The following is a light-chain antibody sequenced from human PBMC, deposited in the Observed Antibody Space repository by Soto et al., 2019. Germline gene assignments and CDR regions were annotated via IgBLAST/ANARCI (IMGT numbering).Light chain of an antibody. CDR3: QQSNSYSEA. V-gene: IGKV1-9*01. CDR1: QGISTY. J-gene: IGKJ1*01. Sequence: IRLTKSPASMSASVADRVAITCRASQGISTYSAWYQQRPGKAPRLLIYKASTLKSWVPSRFSGSGSGTEFTLTISSLQPDDFATYYCQQSNSYSEAFCQGTKVDIK. CDR2: KAS.